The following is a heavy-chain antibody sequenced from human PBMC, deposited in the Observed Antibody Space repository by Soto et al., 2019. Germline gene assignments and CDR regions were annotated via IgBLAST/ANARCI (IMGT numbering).Heavy chain of an antibody. CDR1: GLSLSNGRMG. Sequence: SGPTGEPTETLTLTCTVSGLSLSNGRMGVSWIRQPPGKALEWLAHIFSNDDKSYSTSLRSRLTISKDTSRSQVVLTMTNMDPMDSATYYCALIKDCSRTDCYLASFDPWGQGTLVTVSS. D-gene: IGHD2-2*01. CDR2: IFSNDDK. CDR3: ALIKDCSRTDCYLASFDP. V-gene: IGHV2-26*01. J-gene: IGHJ5*02.